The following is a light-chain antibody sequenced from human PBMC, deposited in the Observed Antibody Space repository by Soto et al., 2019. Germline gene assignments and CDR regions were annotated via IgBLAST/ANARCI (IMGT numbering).Light chain of an antibody. CDR2: DVS. Sequence: QSALTQPASVSGSTGQSITISCTGTSSDVGGYNYVSWYQQHPGKATKLMIYDVSNRPSGVSNRFSGSKSGNTASLTISGLQAADEADYYCSSYTSSSTLYVFVTGTKLTVL. CDR3: SSYTSSSTLYV. CDR1: SSDVGGYNY. J-gene: IGLJ1*01. V-gene: IGLV2-14*01.